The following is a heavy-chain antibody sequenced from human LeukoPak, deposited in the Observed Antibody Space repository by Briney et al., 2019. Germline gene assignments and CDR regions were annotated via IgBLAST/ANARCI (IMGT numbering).Heavy chain of an antibody. V-gene: IGHV3-23*01. CDR2: ISGSGGST. D-gene: IGHD6-6*01. J-gene: IGHJ4*02. Sequence: GGSLRLSCAASGFTFSSYAMSWVRQAPGKGLEWVSAISGSGGSTYYADSVKGRFTISRDNSKNTLYLQMNSLRAEDTAVYYCAKAKYSSSQEYYFDYWGQGTLATVSS. CDR1: GFTFSSYA. CDR3: AKAKYSSSQEYYFDY.